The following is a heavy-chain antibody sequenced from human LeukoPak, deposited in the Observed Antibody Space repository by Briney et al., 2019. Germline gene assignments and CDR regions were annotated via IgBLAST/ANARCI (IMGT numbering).Heavy chain of an antibody. CDR2: ISYDGSNK. V-gene: IGHV3-30-3*01. D-gene: IGHD3-22*01. CDR3: ARAPGIYYYDSSGLPFDY. CDR1: GFTFSSYA. Sequence: PGGSLRLSCAASGFTFSSYAMHWVRQAPGKGLEWVAVISYDGSNKYYADSVKGRFTISRDNSKNTLYLQMNSLRAEDTAVYYCARAPGIYYYDSSGLPFDYWGQGTLVTVSS. J-gene: IGHJ4*02.